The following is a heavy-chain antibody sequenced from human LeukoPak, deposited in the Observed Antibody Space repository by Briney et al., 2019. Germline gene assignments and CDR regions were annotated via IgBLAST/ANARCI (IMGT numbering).Heavy chain of an antibody. CDR3: AREGGEQPVDY. CDR2: IYYSGST. J-gene: IGHJ4*02. CDR1: GGSISSSSYY. Sequence: KPSETLSLTCTVSGGSISSSSYYWGWIRQPPGKGLEWIGSIYYSGSTYYNPSLKSRVTISVDTSKNQFSLKLSSVTAADTAVYYCAREGGEQPVDYWGQGTLVTVSS. D-gene: IGHD3-16*01. V-gene: IGHV4-39*07.